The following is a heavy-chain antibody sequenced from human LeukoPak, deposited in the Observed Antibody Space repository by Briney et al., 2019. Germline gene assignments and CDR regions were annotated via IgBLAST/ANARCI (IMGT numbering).Heavy chain of an antibody. Sequence: GESLEISCKGSGYSFTNYWIAWVRQMPGKGLEWMGIIYPGDSDTRYSPSFQGQVTISADKSISTAYLQWSSLKASDTAMYYCARLNSYYFDYWGQGTLVTVSS. CDR3: ARLNSYYFDY. V-gene: IGHV5-51*01. CDR1: GYSFTNYW. D-gene: IGHD4-23*01. CDR2: IYPGDSDT. J-gene: IGHJ4*02.